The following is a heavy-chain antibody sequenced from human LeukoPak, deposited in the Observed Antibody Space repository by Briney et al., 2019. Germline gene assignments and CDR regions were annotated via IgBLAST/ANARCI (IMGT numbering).Heavy chain of an antibody. Sequence: KTSETLSLTCTVSGGSIISHYWSWIRQPPGRGLEWIAYIYYSGSTNYNPSLKSRVTISVDTSKNQFSLKLTSVTAADTAVYYCARLGPAAIPDYWYLDLWGRGTLVTVSS. J-gene: IGHJ2*01. D-gene: IGHD2-2*02. CDR1: GGSIISHY. CDR3: ARLGPAAIPDYWYLDL. CDR2: IYYSGST. V-gene: IGHV4-59*11.